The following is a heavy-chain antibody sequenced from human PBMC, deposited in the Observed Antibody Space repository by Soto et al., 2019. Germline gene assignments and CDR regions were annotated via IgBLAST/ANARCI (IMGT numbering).Heavy chain of an antibody. CDR3: ARVGYSGYDFDY. Sequence: QVQLVQSGAEVKKPGSSVKVSCKASGGTFSSYTISWVRQAPGQGLEWMGRIIPILGIANYAQKFQGRVTIPADKSPGTAYLELSSLRSEDTAVYYCARVGYSGYDFDYWGQGTLVTVSS. J-gene: IGHJ4*02. D-gene: IGHD5-12*01. CDR2: IIPILGIA. CDR1: GGTFSSYT. V-gene: IGHV1-69*02.